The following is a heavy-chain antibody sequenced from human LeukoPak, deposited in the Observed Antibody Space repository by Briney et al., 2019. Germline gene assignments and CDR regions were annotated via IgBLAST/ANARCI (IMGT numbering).Heavy chain of an antibody. Sequence: GASVKVSCKASGYTFTSNYIHWVRQATGQGLEWMGWMSPNSGDTGYAQEFQGRLTMTRDTSISTAYMELSSLRSEDTAVYYCVRTPPNWGADYWGQGTLVTVSS. CDR3: VRTPPNWGADY. D-gene: IGHD3-16*01. CDR2: MSPNSGDT. J-gene: IGHJ4*02. CDR1: GYTFTSNY. V-gene: IGHV1-8*02.